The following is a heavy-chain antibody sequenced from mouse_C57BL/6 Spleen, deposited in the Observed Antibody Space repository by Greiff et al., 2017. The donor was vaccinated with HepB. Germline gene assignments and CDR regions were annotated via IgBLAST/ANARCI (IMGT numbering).Heavy chain of an antibody. D-gene: IGHD1-1*01. V-gene: IGHV14-4*01. J-gene: IGHJ3*01. CDR2: IDPENGDT. CDR3: TTYDYFCSSFAFAY. Sequence: EVQLQQSGAELVRPGASVKLSCTASGFNIKDDYMHWVKQRPEQGLEWIGWIDPENGDTEYASKFQGKATITADTSSNTAYLHLSSLTSDDTAVYDWTTYDYFCSSFAFAYWGQGTLVTVSA. CDR1: GFNIKDDY.